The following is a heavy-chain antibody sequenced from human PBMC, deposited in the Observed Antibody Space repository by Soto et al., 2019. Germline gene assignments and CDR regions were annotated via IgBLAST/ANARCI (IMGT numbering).Heavy chain of an antibody. CDR1: GFTVSSNV. CDR3: ARAVLGGYDRPLDF. CDR2: IYSGGST. V-gene: IGHV3-66*01. D-gene: IGHD5-12*01. Sequence: EVQLVESGGGLVQPGGSLRLSCAASGFTVSSNVMNWVRQAPGRQPEWISLIYSGGSTYYADSVKGRFTISRDNYKNTLYLQMDSLRAEDTAVYYCARAVLGGYDRPLDFWGQGTRITVSS. J-gene: IGHJ4*02.